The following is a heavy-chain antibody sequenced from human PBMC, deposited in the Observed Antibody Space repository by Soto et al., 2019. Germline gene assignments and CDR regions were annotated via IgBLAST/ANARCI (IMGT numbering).Heavy chain of an antibody. Sequence: EVQLVESGGGLVQPWWSLRLSCAASGFTFSSYWMSWVRQAPGKGLEWVANIKQDGSEKYYVDSVKGRFTISRDNAKNSLYLQMNSLRAEDTAVYYCARAPTYYYDSSGYYFNYWGQGTLVTVSS. J-gene: IGHJ4*02. CDR2: IKQDGSEK. V-gene: IGHV3-7*03. CDR3: ARAPTYYYDSSGYYFNY. D-gene: IGHD3-22*01. CDR1: GFTFSSYW.